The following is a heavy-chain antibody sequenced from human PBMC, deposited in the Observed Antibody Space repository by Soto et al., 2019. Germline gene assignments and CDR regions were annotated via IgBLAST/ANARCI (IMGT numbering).Heavy chain of an antibody. CDR2: ISGSGGST. D-gene: IGHD6-13*01. Sequence: GGSLRLSCAASGFTFSSYAMSWVRQAPGKGLEWVSAISGSGGSTYYADSVKGRFTISRDNSKNTLYLQMNSLRAEDTAVYYCAKDPYSSSWPPEANFDYWGQGTLVTVSS. CDR1: GFTFSSYA. CDR3: AKDPYSSSWPPEANFDY. V-gene: IGHV3-23*01. J-gene: IGHJ4*02.